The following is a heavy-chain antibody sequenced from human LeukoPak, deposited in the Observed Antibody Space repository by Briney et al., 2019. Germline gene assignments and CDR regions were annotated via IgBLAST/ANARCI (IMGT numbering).Heavy chain of an antibody. V-gene: IGHV3-33*01. J-gene: IGHJ4*02. D-gene: IGHD6-19*01. CDR3: ARDPLGIAVAGINY. CDR2: VWYDGSNK. Sequence: GGSLRLSCAAAGFTFSSYGMHWVRQAPGKGLGWVAVVWYDGSNKYYADSVKGRFTISRDNSNNTLYLQMNSLRAEDTAVYYCARDPLGIAVAGINYWGQGTLVTVSS. CDR1: GFTFSSYG.